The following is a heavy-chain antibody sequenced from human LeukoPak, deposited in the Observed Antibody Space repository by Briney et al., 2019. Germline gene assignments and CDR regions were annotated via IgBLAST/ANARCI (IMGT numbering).Heavy chain of an antibody. J-gene: IGHJ4*02. D-gene: IGHD6-19*01. Sequence: PGGALRLSCAASGFTFSSYGMHWVRQAPGKGLEWVAVIWYDGSNKYYADSVKGRFTISRDNSKNTLYLQMNSLRAEDTAVYYCATSSGWYFAYWGQGTLVTVSS. CDR3: ATSSGWYFAY. V-gene: IGHV3-33*01. CDR2: IWYDGSNK. CDR1: GFTFSSYG.